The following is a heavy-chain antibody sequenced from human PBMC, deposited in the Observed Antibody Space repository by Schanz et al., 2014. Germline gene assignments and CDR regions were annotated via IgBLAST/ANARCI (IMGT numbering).Heavy chain of an antibody. CDR1: GFTLSSYA. CDR3: AREEGWGIAAAGPKHYYYGMDV. V-gene: IGHV3-30-3*01. CDR2: ISYDGSNK. J-gene: IGHJ6*02. D-gene: IGHD6-13*01. Sequence: VQLVESGGGVVQPGRSLRLSCAAYGFTLSSYAMHWVRQAPGKGLEWVAVISYDGSNKYYADSVKGRFTISRDSPKNTLYLQMNSLRAEDTAVYYCAREEGWGIAAAGPKHYYYGMDVWGQGTTVTVSS.